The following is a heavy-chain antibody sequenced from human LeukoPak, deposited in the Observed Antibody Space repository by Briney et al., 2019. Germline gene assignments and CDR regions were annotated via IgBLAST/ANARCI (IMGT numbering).Heavy chain of an antibody. D-gene: IGHD4/OR15-4a*01. CDR1: GFTVSSNS. J-gene: IGHJ4*02. CDR3: AGRAGAYSHPYDY. CDR2: IYSDNT. Sequence: GGSLRLSCTVSGFTVSSNSMSWVRQAPGKGLEWVSFIYSDNTHYSDSVKGRFTISRDNSKNTLYLQMNSLRAEDTAVYYCAGRAGAYSHPYDYWGQGALVTVSS. V-gene: IGHV3-53*01.